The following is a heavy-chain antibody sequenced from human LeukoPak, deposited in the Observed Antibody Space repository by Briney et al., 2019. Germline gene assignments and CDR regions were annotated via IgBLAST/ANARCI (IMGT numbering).Heavy chain of an antibody. J-gene: IGHJ4*02. V-gene: IGHV1-8*01. CDR2: MNPNSGNT. Sequence: ASVKVPCKASGYTFTSYDINWVRQATGQGLEWMGWMNPNSGNTGYAQKFQGRVTMTRNTSISTAYMELSSLRSEDTAVYYCARGVGEGIAAPSRAPFDYWGQGTLVTVSS. CDR3: ARGVGEGIAAPSRAPFDY. CDR1: GYTFTSYD. D-gene: IGHD6-13*01.